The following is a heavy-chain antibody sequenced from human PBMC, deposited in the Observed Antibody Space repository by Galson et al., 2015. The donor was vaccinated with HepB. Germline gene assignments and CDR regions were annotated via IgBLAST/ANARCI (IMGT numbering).Heavy chain of an antibody. D-gene: IGHD6-13*01. CDR1: GFTFSSYS. CDR3: ARGGEYSSSWHAKIYYYYYMDV. Sequence: SLRLSCAASGFTFSSYSMNWVRQAPGKGLEWVSSISSSSSYIYYADSVKGRFTISRDNAKNSLYLQMNSLGAEDTAVYYCARGGEYSSSWHAKIYYYYYMDVWGKGTTVTVSS. J-gene: IGHJ6*03. V-gene: IGHV3-21*01. CDR2: ISSSSSYI.